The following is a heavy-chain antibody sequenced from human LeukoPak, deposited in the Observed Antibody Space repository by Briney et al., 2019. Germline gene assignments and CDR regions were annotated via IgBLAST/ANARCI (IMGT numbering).Heavy chain of an antibody. V-gene: IGHV3-23*01. D-gene: IGHD5-18*01. CDR1: GFTFSSYA. J-gene: IGHJ4*02. Sequence: GGSLRLSCAASGFTFSSYAMSWVRQGPGKGLEWVSAISGSGGSTYYADSVKGRFTISRDNSKNTLYLQMNSLRAEDTAVYYCAKGQNSRGYSRDYWGQGTLVTVSS. CDR2: ISGSGGST. CDR3: AKGQNSRGYSRDY.